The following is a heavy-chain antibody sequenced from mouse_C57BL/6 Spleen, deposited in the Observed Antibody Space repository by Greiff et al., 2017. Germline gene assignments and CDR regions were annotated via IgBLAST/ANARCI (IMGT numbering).Heavy chain of an antibody. CDR1: GYTFTSYW. J-gene: IGHJ3*01. V-gene: IGHV1-64*01. CDR3: ARTNATGVEGAWFAD. CDR2: IHPNSGST. D-gene: IGHD1-1*01. Sequence: VQLQQSGTELVKPGASVKLSCKASGYTFTSYWMHWVKQRPGQGLEWIGMIHPNSGSTNYNEKFKSKATLTVDKSSSTAYMQLSSLTSEDSAVYYCARTNATGVEGAWFADWGKGALVTVAA.